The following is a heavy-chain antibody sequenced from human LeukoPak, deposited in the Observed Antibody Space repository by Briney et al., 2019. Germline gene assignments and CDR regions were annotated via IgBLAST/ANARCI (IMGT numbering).Heavy chain of an antibody. J-gene: IGHJ5*02. V-gene: IGHV4-34*01. CDR3: ARGRRSSSWYAFWFDP. CDR1: GGSFSGYY. D-gene: IGHD6-13*01. CDR2: INHSGST. Sequence: SETLSLTCAVYGGSFSGYYWSWIRQPPGKGLEWLGEINHSGSTNYNPSLKSRVTISVDTSKNQFSLKLSSVTAADTAVYYCARGRRSSSWYAFWFDPWGQGTLVTVSS.